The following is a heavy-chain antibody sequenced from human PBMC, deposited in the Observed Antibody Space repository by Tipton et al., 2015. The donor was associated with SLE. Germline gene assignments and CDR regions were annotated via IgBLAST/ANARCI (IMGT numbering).Heavy chain of an antibody. CDR3: ARAPPLSFYDY. CDR2: IHSRGST. Sequence: TLSLTCTVSGGSISSHYWSWFRQPPGKTLEWIGCIHSRGSTYYTPSLKSRLTMSVDTSNNQFSLQLSSVTAADTALYYCARAPPLSFYDYWGQGTLVTVSS. CDR1: GGSISSHY. V-gene: IGHV4-59*11. D-gene: IGHD1-26*01. J-gene: IGHJ4*02.